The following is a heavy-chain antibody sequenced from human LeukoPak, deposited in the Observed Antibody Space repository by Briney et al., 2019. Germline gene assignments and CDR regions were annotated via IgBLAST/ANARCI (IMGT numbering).Heavy chain of an antibody. Sequence: PGGSLRLSCAASGFIFSNYGMSWVRQAPGKGLEWVSGISTSGDRTYYADSVKGRFPISRDNCKNTLSLQMNSLRDDDTAVYYCVKGGTSGTTGYFDHWGQGALVTVSS. V-gene: IGHV3-23*01. J-gene: IGHJ4*02. CDR3: VKGGTSGTTGYFDH. CDR1: GFIFSNYG. D-gene: IGHD1-1*01. CDR2: ISTSGDRT.